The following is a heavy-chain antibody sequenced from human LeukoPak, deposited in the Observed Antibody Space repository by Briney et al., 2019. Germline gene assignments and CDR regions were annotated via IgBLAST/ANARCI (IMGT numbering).Heavy chain of an antibody. CDR3: ASVRHDPLEYYYYVDV. D-gene: IGHD2/OR15-2a*01. V-gene: IGHV4-34*01. Sequence: PSETLSLTCAVYGDSLSRYYWTWIRQPPGKGLEWLGEINPSGSPDYNPSLKSRATISVDTSKNQFSLRLASVTAADTAVYYCASVRHDPLEYYYYVDVWGNGTTVTVSS. J-gene: IGHJ6*03. CDR1: GDSLSRYY. CDR2: INPSGSP.